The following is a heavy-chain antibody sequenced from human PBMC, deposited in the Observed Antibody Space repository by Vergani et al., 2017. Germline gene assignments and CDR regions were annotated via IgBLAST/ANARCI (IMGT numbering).Heavy chain of an antibody. Sequence: EVQLVESGGGLVPPGRSLRLSCAASGFSFGDYAMTWVRQAPGKGLEWVAFIRNKAYGVTTEYAASVKGRFTISRDDSKRLAYLQLSGLKTEDTAVYFCSRGRGYSFGYSHYWGQGTLVTVSS. V-gene: IGHV3-49*04. CDR2: IRNKAYGVTT. CDR3: SRGRGYSFGYSHY. D-gene: IGHD5-18*01. J-gene: IGHJ4*02. CDR1: GFSFGDYA.